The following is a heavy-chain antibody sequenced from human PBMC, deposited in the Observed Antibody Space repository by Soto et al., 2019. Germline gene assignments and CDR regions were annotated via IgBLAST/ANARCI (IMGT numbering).Heavy chain of an antibody. CDR2: IYYSGST. V-gene: IGHV4-61*01. CDR3: ARIGGYHGPLDY. Sequence: SETLSLTCTVSGGSVSSGSYYWSWIRQPPGKGLEWIGYIYYSGSTNYNPSLKSRVTISLDTSENQFSLKVNSVTAADTAVYYCARIGGYHGPLDYWGQGTPVTSPQ. D-gene: IGHD6-25*01. CDR1: GGSVSSGSYY. J-gene: IGHJ4*02.